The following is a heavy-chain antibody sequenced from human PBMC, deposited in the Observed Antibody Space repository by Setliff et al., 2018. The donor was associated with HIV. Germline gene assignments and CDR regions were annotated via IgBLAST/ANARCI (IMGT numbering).Heavy chain of an antibody. J-gene: IGHJ4*02. CDR2: MYYTGST. CDR3: ASYDILTGPLGY. CDR1: GGSTDSGSYY. V-gene: IGHV4-39*01. D-gene: IGHD3-9*01. Sequence: PSETLSLTCTVSGGSTDSGSYYWAWIRQPPGKGLEWIGSMYYTGSTYYNPSLKSRVTISIDTSKNQFSLKLNSVTAADTAMYYCASYDILTGPLGYWGQGTLVTVSS.